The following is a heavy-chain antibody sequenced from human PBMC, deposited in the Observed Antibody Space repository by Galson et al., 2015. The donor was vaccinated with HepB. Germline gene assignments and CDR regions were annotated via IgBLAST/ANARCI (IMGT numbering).Heavy chain of an antibody. CDR2: IHNGGSTM. Sequence: SLRLSCAASGFTFSSYTMNWVRQAPGKGPEWLSYIHNGGSTMYYADSVKGRFTISRDNAKNTLYLQMSSLRAEDTAVYYCVRGGINCGGAWWHPYWGQGTLVSVSS. V-gene: IGHV3-48*04. CDR1: GFTFSSYT. CDR3: VRGGINCGGAWWHPY. J-gene: IGHJ4*02. D-gene: IGHD2-21*01.